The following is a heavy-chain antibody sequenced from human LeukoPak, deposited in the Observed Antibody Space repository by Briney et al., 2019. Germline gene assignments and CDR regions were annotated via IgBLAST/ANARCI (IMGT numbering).Heavy chain of an antibody. CDR1: GYTFTDYY. J-gene: IGHJ4*02. D-gene: IGHD5-24*01. CDR2: VFPYSGKS. V-gene: IGHV1-2*02. Sequence: ASVKVSCKASGYTFTDYYIHWVRQAPGQGLEWMGWVFPYSGKSNLAQKFQGRVAMTSDTSVGTVYMELSRLTSDDAAVYFCARVQGGYNYFDYWCQGTPVTVSS. CDR3: ARVQGGYNYFDY.